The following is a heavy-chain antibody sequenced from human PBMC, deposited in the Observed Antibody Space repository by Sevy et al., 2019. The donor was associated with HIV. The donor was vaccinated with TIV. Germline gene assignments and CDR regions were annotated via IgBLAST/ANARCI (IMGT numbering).Heavy chain of an antibody. CDR2: ISGSGGST. Sequence: LSLTCAASGFTFSSYAMSWVRQAPGKGLEWVSAISGSGGSTYYADSVKGRFTISRDNSKNTLYLQMNSLRAEDTAVYYCAKDWNYYGSGSYYGPGYYYGMDVWGQGTTVTVSS. J-gene: IGHJ6*02. V-gene: IGHV3-23*01. CDR3: AKDWNYYGSGSYYGPGYYYGMDV. CDR1: GFTFSSYA. D-gene: IGHD3-10*01.